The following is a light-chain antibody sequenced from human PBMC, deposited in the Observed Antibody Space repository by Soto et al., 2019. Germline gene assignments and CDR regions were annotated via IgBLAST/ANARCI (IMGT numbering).Light chain of an antibody. CDR3: QQYNDWPPWT. CDR1: RSVSNN. V-gene: IGKV3-15*01. J-gene: IGKJ1*01. CDR2: VAS. Sequence: EIVMTQSPATLSVSPGERATLSCRASRSVSNNLAWFQHKPGQAPRLLICVASPRATGIPAMFSGSGSGTKFTLTISSLQSEDFADYYCQQYNDWPPWTFGQGTKVPIK.